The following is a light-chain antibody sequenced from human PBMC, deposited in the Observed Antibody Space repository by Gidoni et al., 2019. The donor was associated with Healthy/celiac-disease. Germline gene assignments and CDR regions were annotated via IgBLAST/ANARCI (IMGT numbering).Light chain of an antibody. CDR3: SSYTSSSTLLYV. V-gene: IGLV2-14*01. J-gene: IGLJ1*01. Sequence: QSALTQPASVSGSPGQSITISCTGTSSDVGGYNYVSWYQQHPGKAPKLMIYEVSNRPSGVSNRFSGSKSGNTASLTISGLRAEDEADYYCSSYTSSSTLLYVFGTGTKVT. CDR1: SSDVGGYNY. CDR2: EVS.